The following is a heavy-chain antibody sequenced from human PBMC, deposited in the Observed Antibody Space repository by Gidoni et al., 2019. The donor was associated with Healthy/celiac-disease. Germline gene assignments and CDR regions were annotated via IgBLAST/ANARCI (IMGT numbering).Heavy chain of an antibody. CDR1: GFTFSSYA. V-gene: IGHV3-30-3*01. D-gene: IGHD3-10*01. CDR2: ISYDGSNK. J-gene: IGHJ4*02. CDR3: ARAWFGELFGYFDY. Sequence: QVQLVEAGGGVVQPGRSLSLSCAASGFTFSSYAMHWVRQAPGKGLEGVAVISYDGSNKYYADSVKGRFTISRDNSKNTLYLQMNSLRAEDTAVYYCARAWFGELFGYFDYWGQGTLVTVSS.